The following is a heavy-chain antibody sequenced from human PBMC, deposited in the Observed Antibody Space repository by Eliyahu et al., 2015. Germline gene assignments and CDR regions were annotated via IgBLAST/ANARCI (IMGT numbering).Heavy chain of an antibody. V-gene: IGHV3-74*01. J-gene: IGHJ4*02. Sequence: VESGGGLVQPGGSLRLSCVASGFTFSSYWMHWVRQTPGKGLVWXSRINQDGSGTTYADSVKGRFTVSRDNAKNTLYLQMNSLRAEDTAVYYCIRGGGYCSGGSCYPYFDTWGQGTLVTVSS. D-gene: IGHD2-15*01. CDR1: GFTFSSYW. CDR2: INQDGSGT. CDR3: IRGGGYCSGGSCYPYFDT.